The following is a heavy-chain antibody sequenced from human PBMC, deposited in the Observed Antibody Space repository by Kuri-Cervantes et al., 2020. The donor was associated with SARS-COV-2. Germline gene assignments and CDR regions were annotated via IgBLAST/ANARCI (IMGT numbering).Heavy chain of an antibody. D-gene: IGHD5-24*01. CDR1: GFTFSSYG. CDR2: ISYDGSNK. CDR3: TREMAGDYYYMDV. V-gene: IGHV3-30*03. J-gene: IGHJ6*03. Sequence: GESLKISCAASGFTFSSYGMHWVRQAPGKGLEWVAVISYDGSNKYYADSVKGRFAISRDNSKNTLYLQMNSLRAEDTAVYYCTREMAGDYYYMDVWGKGTTVTVSS.